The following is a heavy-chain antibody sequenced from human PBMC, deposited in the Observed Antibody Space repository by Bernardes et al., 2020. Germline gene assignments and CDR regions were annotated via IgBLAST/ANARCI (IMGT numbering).Heavy chain of an antibody. V-gene: IGHV4-34*01. CDR1: GGSFSGYY. CDR3: ARGPSKGRYGSGLYYYYGMDV. Sequence: PQSLSLTCAVYGGSFSGYYWSCIRQPPGKGLEWIGAINHSGSTNYNPSLKSRVTISVDTSKNQFSLKLNSVTAADTAVYYCARGPSKGRYGSGLYYYYGMDVWGQGTTVTVSS. CDR2: INHSGST. J-gene: IGHJ6*02. D-gene: IGHD3-10*01.